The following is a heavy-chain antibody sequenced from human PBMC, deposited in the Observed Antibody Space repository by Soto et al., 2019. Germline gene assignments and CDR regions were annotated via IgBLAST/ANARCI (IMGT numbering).Heavy chain of an antibody. D-gene: IGHD3-16*01. Sequence: QVHLVQSGAEVKKPGASVKVSCKASGFTFTSYAITWVRQAPGQGLEWMGWISAYNGNTNYAQNLQGRVTMTTDTSTSTAYMELGSLTSADTAVYYCARDFTGWPPDGVDSWGQGTLVTVSS. CDR2: ISAYNGNT. V-gene: IGHV1-18*01. J-gene: IGHJ4*02. CDR1: GFTFTSYA. CDR3: ARDFTGWPPDGVDS.